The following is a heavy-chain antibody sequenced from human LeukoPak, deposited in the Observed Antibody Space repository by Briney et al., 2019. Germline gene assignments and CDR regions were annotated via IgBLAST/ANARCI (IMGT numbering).Heavy chain of an antibody. D-gene: IGHD4-23*01. Sequence: ASVKVSCKASGYTFTSYGISWVRQAPGQGLEWMGWISAYNGNTNYAQKLQGRVTMTTDTSTSTAYTELRSLRSDDTAVYYCAGLGGNLGADAFDIWGQGTMVTVSS. CDR3: AGLGGNLGADAFDI. J-gene: IGHJ3*02. CDR1: GYTFTSYG. CDR2: ISAYNGNT. V-gene: IGHV1-18*01.